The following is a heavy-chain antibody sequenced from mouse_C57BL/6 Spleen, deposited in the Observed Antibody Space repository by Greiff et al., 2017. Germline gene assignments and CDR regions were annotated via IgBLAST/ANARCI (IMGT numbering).Heavy chain of an antibody. V-gene: IGHV1-52*01. J-gene: IGHJ1*03. Sequence: VQLQQPGAELVRPGSSVKLSCKASGYTFTSYWMHWVKQRPIQGLEWIGNIDPSDSETHYNQKFKDKATLTVDKSSITAYMQLSSLTSEDSAVYYCARGTPEYFDVWGTGTTVTVSS. CDR1: GYTFTSYW. CDR2: IDPSDSET. CDR3: ARGTPEYFDV. D-gene: IGHD2-14*01.